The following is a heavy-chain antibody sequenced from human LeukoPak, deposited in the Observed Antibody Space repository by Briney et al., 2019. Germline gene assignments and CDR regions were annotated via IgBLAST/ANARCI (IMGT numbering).Heavy chain of an antibody. CDR1: GYTFTTYY. CDR3: ARGPRITLVRGGQWYYYMDV. CDR2: INPSGGSR. V-gene: IGHV1-46*01. J-gene: IGHJ6*03. D-gene: IGHD3-10*01. Sequence: GASVKVSCKASGYTFTTYYIHRVRQAPGQGLEWMGLINPSGGSRNYAQKFQDRVTMTRDTSTSTVYMELSSLRSEDTAVYYCARGPRITLVRGGQWYYYMDVWGKGTTVTISS.